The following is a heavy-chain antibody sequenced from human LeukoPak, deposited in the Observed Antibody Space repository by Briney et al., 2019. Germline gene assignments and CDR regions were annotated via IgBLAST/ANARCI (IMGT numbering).Heavy chain of an antibody. Sequence: ASVKVSCKASGYTFTSYDINWVRQATGQGLEWMGWINPNSGGTNYAQKFQGRVTMTRDTSISTAYMELSSLRSEDTAVYYCARGLLRYPYYYMDVWGKGTTVTVSS. CDR3: ARGLLRYPYYYMDV. D-gene: IGHD3-9*01. J-gene: IGHJ6*03. CDR1: GYTFTSYD. CDR2: INPNSGGT. V-gene: IGHV1-2*02.